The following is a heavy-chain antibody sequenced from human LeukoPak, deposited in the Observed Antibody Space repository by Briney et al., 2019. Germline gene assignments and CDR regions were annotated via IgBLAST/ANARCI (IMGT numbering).Heavy chain of an antibody. J-gene: IGHJ4*02. Sequence: ATVKISCKVSGYTFTDYYMHWVQQAPGKGLEWMGLVDPEDGETIYAEKFQGRVTITADTSTDTAYMELSSLRSEDTAVYYCARDNYPIFGVVITLSYWGQGTLVTVSS. CDR2: VDPEDGET. D-gene: IGHD3-3*01. CDR3: ARDNYPIFGVVITLSY. V-gene: IGHV1-69-2*01. CDR1: GYTFTDYY.